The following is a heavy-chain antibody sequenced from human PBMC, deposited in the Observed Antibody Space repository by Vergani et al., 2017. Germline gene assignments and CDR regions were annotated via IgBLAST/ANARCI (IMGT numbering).Heavy chain of an antibody. CDR3: AREGDCSSTSCYGIFDY. D-gene: IGHD2-2*01. CDR2: ISAYNGNT. Sequence: QVQLVQSGAEVKKPGASVKVSCKASGYTFTSYGISWVRQAPGQGLEWMGWISAYNGNTNYAQKLQGRVTMTTDTSTSTAYMELSSLRSEDTAVFYCAREGDCSSTSCYGIFDYWGEGTLVTVSS. CDR1: GYTFTSYG. J-gene: IGHJ4*02. V-gene: IGHV1-18*01.